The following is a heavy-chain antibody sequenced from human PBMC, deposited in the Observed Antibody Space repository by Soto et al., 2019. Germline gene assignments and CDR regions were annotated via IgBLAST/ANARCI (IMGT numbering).Heavy chain of an antibody. D-gene: IGHD4-17*01. J-gene: IGHJ4*02. Sequence: VQLLESGGGLVQPGGSLRLSCAASGFTFSSYTMNWVRQAPGKGLEWVSGINSGGRTYYADSVKGRFTISRDDSKNTLYLQIISLRAEDTAVYYCAKDLRHDGVWDFDYWGQGTLVTVSS. V-gene: IGHV3-23*01. CDR2: INSGGRT. CDR3: AKDLRHDGVWDFDY. CDR1: GFTFSSYT.